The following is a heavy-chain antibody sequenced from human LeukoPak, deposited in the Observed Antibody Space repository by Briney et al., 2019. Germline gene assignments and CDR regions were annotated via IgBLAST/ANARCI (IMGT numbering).Heavy chain of an antibody. CDR1: GGSFSGYY. Sequence: PSETLSLTCAVYGGSFSGYYWSWIRQPPGKGLEWIGEINHSGSTNYNPSLKSRVTISVDTSKNQFSLKLSSVTAADTAVYYCARDRDSSGYYYYYYGMDVWGQGTTVTVSS. CDR3: ARDRDSSGYYYYYYGMDV. V-gene: IGHV4-34*01. D-gene: IGHD3-22*01. J-gene: IGHJ6*02. CDR2: INHSGST.